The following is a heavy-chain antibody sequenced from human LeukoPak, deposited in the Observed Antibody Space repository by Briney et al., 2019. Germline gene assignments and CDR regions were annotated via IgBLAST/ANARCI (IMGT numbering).Heavy chain of an antibody. CDR2: ISSSSSYI. CDR1: GFTFSTYA. CDR3: ASGPDDYYDSSGYYY. J-gene: IGHJ4*02. D-gene: IGHD3-22*01. Sequence: GGSLRLSCVASGFTFSTYALSWVRQAPGKGLEWVSSISSSSSYIYYADSVKGRFTISRDNAKNSLYLQMNSLRAEDTAVYYCASGPDDYYDSSGYYYWGQGTLVTVSS. V-gene: IGHV3-21*01.